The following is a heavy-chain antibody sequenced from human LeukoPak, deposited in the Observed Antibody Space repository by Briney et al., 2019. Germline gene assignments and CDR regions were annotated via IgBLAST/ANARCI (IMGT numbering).Heavy chain of an antibody. V-gene: IGHV3-74*01. D-gene: IGHD7-27*01. Sequence: GGSLRLSCAASGFTFSSYWMHWVRQVPGKGVVWVSRINSDGSRTSNADCVKGRFTISRDNAKNTLYLQMNSLRAEDTAVYYCARMGNSYVMDVWGQGTTVTVSS. CDR2: INSDGSRT. CDR1: GFTFSSYW. J-gene: IGHJ6*02. CDR3: ARMGNSYVMDV.